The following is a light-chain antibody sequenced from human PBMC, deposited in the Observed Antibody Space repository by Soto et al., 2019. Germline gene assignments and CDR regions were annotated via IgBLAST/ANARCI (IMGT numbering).Light chain of an antibody. V-gene: IGLV2-14*01. CDR3: SSFTYTSTWV. Sequence: QSALTQPASVSGSPGQSITISCTGSSSDVGAYNRVSWSQQHPGKAPKLLMYEVNKRPSGVSDRFPGSKSGNTASLTISGLQREDEADYYCSSFTYTSTWVFGGGTKLTVL. CDR2: EVN. CDR1: SSDVGAYNR. J-gene: IGLJ3*02.